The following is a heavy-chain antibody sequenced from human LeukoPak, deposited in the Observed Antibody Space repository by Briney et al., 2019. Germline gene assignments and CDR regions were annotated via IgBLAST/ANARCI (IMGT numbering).Heavy chain of an antibody. J-gene: IGHJ4*02. D-gene: IGHD6-19*01. CDR3: ARHGDHGGWYVDY. V-gene: IGHV5-51*01. Sequence: GESLKISCAASEYSFASYWIGWVRQKPGKGLELMGVIFPGDSHTRYSPSFQGQVTISADKSVSTAYLQWSSLKASDTGIYYCARHGDHGGWYVDYWGQGTLVTVSS. CDR1: EYSFASYW. CDR2: IFPGDSHT.